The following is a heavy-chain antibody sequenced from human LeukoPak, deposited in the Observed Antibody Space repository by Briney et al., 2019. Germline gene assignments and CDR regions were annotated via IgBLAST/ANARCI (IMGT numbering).Heavy chain of an antibody. CDR1: GFTFSSYG. CDR2: ISYDGSNK. Sequence: GGSLRLSCAASGFTFSSYGMHWVRQAPGKGLEWVAVISYDGSNKYYADSVKGRFTISRDNSKNTLYLQMNSLRAEDTAVYYCAKDFYDSSGREDDAFDIWGQGTMVTVSS. CDR3: AKDFYDSSGREDDAFDI. J-gene: IGHJ3*02. V-gene: IGHV3-30*18. D-gene: IGHD3-22*01.